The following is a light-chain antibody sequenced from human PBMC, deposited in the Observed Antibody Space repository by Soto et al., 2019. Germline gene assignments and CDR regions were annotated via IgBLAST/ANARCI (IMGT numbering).Light chain of an antibody. CDR1: QSISSW. CDR2: DAS. CDR3: QQYNSYSP. J-gene: IGKJ1*01. V-gene: IGKV1-5*01. Sequence: DIQVTQSPSTLSASVGDRVTITCRASQSISSWLAWYQQKPGKAPKLLIYDASSLESGVPSRFSGSGSGTEFTLTISSLQPDDFATYYCQQYNSYSPFGQGTKVDIK.